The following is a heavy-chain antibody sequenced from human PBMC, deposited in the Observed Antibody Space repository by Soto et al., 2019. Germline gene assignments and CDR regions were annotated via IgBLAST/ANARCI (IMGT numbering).Heavy chain of an antibody. V-gene: IGHV1-18*01. CDR3: ARGWTPIDY. CDR1: GYTFTNFG. CDR2: ISAYNGNT. Sequence: QVQLVQSGAEVKKPGASVKVSCKASGYTFTNFGISWVRQAPGQGLEWMGWISAYNGNTNYAQNFQGRVTMTTDTSTNTAYRELRSLRSDDTALYYCARGWTPIDYWGQGTLVTVSS. D-gene: IGHD2-15*01. J-gene: IGHJ4*02.